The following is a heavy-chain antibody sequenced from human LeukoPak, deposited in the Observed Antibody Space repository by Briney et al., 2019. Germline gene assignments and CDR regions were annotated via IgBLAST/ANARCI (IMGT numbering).Heavy chain of an antibody. D-gene: IGHD2/OR15-2a*01. J-gene: IGHJ5*01. CDR2: ISGSGRTI. CDR1: GFTFDAYE. V-gene: IGHV3-48*03. CDR3: ARGVYGRFDS. Sequence: GGSLRLSCAASGFTFDAYEINWVRQAPGRGLVWVSYISGSGRTIYYADSVKGRFTISWDNAKNSVYLQMNRLRAEDTAVYYCARGVYGRFDSWGQGTLVTVSS.